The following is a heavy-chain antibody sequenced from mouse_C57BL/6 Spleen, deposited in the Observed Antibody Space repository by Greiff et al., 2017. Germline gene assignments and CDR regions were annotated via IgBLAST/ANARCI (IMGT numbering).Heavy chain of an antibody. CDR1: GYAFSSSW. V-gene: IGHV1-82*01. CDR2: IYPGDGDT. CDR3: ARLGDYYGSRSGLDY. J-gene: IGHJ2*01. D-gene: IGHD1-1*01. Sequence: QVQLQQSGPELVKPGASVKISCKASGYAFSSSWMNWVKQRPGKGLEWIGRIYPGDGDTNYNGKFKGKATLTADKSSSTAYMQLSRLTSEDSAVYFCARLGDYYGSRSGLDYWGQGTTLTVSS.